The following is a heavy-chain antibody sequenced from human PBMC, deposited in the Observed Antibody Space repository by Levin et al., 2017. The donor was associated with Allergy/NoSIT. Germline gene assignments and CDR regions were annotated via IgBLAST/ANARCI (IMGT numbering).Heavy chain of an antibody. V-gene: IGHV3-21*01. CDR3: ARSVLTTSRTTVGAFDI. D-gene: IGHD4-23*01. CDR1: GFAFTSYG. Sequence: LSLTCASSGFAFTSYGMNWVRQAPGKGLEWVSSIHYTTSYIYNADSVKGRFTISRDNAKNSLYLQMNSLRAEDTAVYYCARSVLTTSRTTVGAFDIWGQGTMVTVSS. J-gene: IGHJ3*02. CDR2: IHYTTSYI.